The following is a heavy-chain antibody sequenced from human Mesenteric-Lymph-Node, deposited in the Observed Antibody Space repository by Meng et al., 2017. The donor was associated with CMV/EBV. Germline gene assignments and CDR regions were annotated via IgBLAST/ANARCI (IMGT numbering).Heavy chain of an antibody. Sequence: GESLKISCAASGFTFSSYSMNWVRQAPGKGLEWVSTINDSGGRTHYADSVKGRFTISRDNSRNTLYLQMDSLRAEDTAIYYCDAADYWGQGVLVTVSS. J-gene: IGHJ4*02. CDR2: INDSGGRT. CDR3: DAADY. CDR1: GFTFSSYS. D-gene: IGHD6-13*01. V-gene: IGHV3-23*01.